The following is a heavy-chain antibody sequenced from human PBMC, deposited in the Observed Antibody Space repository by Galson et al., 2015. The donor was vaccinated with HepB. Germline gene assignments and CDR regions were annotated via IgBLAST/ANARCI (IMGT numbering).Heavy chain of an antibody. CDR3: ARDGSFRVKSLFYV. CDR2: ISYDGSDK. J-gene: IGHJ6*02. CDR1: GFTFSSYA. V-gene: IGHV3-30*04. D-gene: IGHD3-10*01. Sequence: SLRLSCAASGFTFSSYAMHWVRQAPGKGLEWVAVISYDGSDKYYADSVKGRFTISRDNSKNTLYLQMNSLRAEDTAVYYCARDGSFRVKSLFYVWGQGTTVTVSS.